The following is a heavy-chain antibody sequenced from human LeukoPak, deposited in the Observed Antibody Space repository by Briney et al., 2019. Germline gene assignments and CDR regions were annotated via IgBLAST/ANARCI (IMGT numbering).Heavy chain of an antibody. CDR1: GISFSDAS. D-gene: IGHD6-19*01. V-gene: IGHV3-15*01. Sequence: GGSLRLSCTASGISFSDASMSWVRQAPGKGLEWVGRIKSKPAGGTTDYPAPVKDRFTMSRDDSKNMVYLQMNSLKPEDTAVYYCIADLHGGWSDCFDSWGQGTQLTVSS. CDR2: IKSKPAGGTT. J-gene: IGHJ4*02. CDR3: IADLHGGWSDCFDS.